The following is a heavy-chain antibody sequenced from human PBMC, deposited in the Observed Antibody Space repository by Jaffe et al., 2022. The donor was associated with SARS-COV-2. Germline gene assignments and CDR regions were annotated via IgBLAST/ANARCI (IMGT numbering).Heavy chain of an antibody. J-gene: IGHJ4*02. CDR3: ANTLPYSSGYYYELDY. CDR2: ISYDGSNK. V-gene: IGHV3-30*18. Sequence: QVQLVESGGGVVQPGRSLRLSCAASGFTFSSYGMHWVRQAPGKGLEWVAVISYDGSNKYYADSVKGRFTISRDNSKNTLYLQMNSLRAEDTAVYYCANTLPYSSGYYYELDYWGQGTLVTVSS. CDR1: GFTFSSYG. D-gene: IGHD3-22*01.